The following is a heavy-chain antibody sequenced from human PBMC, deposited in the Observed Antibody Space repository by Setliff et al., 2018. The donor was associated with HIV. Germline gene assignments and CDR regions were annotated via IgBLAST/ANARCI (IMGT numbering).Heavy chain of an antibody. CDR3: ASSAPTTYYYGSGSPPLDY. CDR2: IRYDDTYK. V-gene: IGHV3-30*02. Sequence: HPGGSLRLSCATSGFTFSYYGMHWVRQAPGKGLEWVAFIRYDDTYKYYADSVKGRFTISRDNSKNTLYLQMNSLRAEDTAVYYCASSAPTTYYYGSGSPPLDYWGQGTLVTVSS. CDR1: GFTFSYYG. J-gene: IGHJ4*02. D-gene: IGHD3-10*01.